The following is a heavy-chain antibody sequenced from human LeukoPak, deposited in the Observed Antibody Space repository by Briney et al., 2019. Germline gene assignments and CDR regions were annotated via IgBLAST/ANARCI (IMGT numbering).Heavy chain of an antibody. D-gene: IGHD4-17*01. J-gene: IGHJ4*02. CDR1: GFAFSSYW. Sequence: GGSLRLSCAASGFAFSSYWMHWVRQAPGKGLVWVSRINSDGSSTSYADSVKGRFTISRDNAKNALYLQMNSLRAEDTAVYYCARDDYGDYGVDYWGQGTLVTVSS. CDR3: ARDDYGDYGVDY. V-gene: IGHV3-74*01. CDR2: INSDGSST.